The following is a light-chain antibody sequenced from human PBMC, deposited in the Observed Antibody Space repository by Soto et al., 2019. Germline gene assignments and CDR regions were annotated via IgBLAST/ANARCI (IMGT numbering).Light chain of an antibody. CDR2: GAS. V-gene: IGKV1-9*01. Sequence: DTQLTQSPSFLSASIGDRVTITCRASQGINNDLAWYQQKPGKAPKLLFYGASILRSGVPSRFSGSGSGTEFSLTISSLQPEDFAAYYCQQLTNYPLTFGGGTKVEIK. CDR3: QQLTNYPLT. CDR1: QGINND. J-gene: IGKJ4*01.